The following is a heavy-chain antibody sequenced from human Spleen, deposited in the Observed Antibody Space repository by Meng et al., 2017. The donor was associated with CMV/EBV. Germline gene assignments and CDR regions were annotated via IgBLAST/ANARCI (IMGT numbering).Heavy chain of an antibody. Sequence: GESLKISCAASGFTFSSYAMHWVRQAPGKGLEWVAVISHDGSNKYYADSVKGRFTISRDNSKNTLYLQMNSLRAEDTAVYYCARAESSSWYSDYYYGMDVWGQGTTVTVSS. CDR1: GFTFSSYA. CDR2: ISHDGSNK. V-gene: IGHV3-30*04. CDR3: ARAESSSWYSDYYYGMDV. D-gene: IGHD6-13*01. J-gene: IGHJ6*02.